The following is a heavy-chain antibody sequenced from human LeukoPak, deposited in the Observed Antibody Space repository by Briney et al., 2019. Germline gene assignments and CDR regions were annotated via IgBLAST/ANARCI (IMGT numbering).Heavy chain of an antibody. CDR3: ARGNGYYYWTWDY. J-gene: IGHJ4*02. V-gene: IGHV4-34*01. CDR2: INHSGST. CDR1: GGPFSGYY. Sequence: PSETLSLTCAVYGGPFSGYYWSWIRQPPGKGLEWIGEINHSGSTNYNPSLESRVTISVDTSKNQFSLKLSSVTAADTAVYYCARGNGYYYWTWDYWGQGTLVTVSS. D-gene: IGHD3-22*01.